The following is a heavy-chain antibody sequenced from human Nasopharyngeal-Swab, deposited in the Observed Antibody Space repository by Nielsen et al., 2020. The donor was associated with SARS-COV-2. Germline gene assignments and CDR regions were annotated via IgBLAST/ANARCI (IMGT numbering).Heavy chain of an antibody. D-gene: IGHD3-10*01. V-gene: IGHV3-53*01. CDR1: GFTVSSNY. J-gene: IGHJ3*02. CDR2: IYGGGST. Sequence: GGSLRLSCAASGFTVSSNYMSWVRQAPGKGLEWVSLIYGGGSTYYADSVKGRFTISRDNSKNTLYLQMNSLRAEDTAVYYCAREWDYYGSGSFGAFDIWGQGTMVTVSS. CDR3: AREWDYYGSGSFGAFDI.